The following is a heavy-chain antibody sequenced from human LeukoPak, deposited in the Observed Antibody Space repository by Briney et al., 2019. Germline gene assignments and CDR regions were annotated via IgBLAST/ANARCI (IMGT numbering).Heavy chain of an antibody. V-gene: IGHV3-30*02. Sequence: PGGSLRLSRAASGFSFRTYGMHWVRQAPGKGLDWVAFIQYDGSNKYYSDSVKGRFTISRDNSKNTLYLQMNSLRAEDTAVYYCAKGAHYSDWGQGTLVTVSS. CDR3: AKGAHYSD. J-gene: IGHJ4*02. CDR2: IQYDGSNK. D-gene: IGHD3-10*01. CDR1: GFSFRTYG.